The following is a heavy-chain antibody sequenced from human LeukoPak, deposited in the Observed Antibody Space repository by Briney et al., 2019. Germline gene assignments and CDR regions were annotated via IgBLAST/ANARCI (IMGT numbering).Heavy chain of an antibody. CDR1: GGSITTSSYY. Sequence: SETLSLTCTVSGGSITTSSYYWGWIRQPPGKGLEWIGIIYYSGSTYYNPSLRGRVTISVDTSKNQFSLKLSSVTAADTAVYYCARAFRARYFDLWGRGTLVTVSS. J-gene: IGHJ2*01. CDR2: IYYSGST. CDR3: ARAFRARYFDL. D-gene: IGHD2/OR15-2a*01. V-gene: IGHV4-39*01.